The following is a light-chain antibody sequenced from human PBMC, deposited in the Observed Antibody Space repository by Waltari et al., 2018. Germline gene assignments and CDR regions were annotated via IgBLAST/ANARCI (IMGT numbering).Light chain of an antibody. CDR3: QQYDGAVVT. Sequence: IVLTQSPGTLSLSPGERATLSCRASQSVSTISLAWYQQNAGQAPRLLIYSASNRAPGIPDRFSGSVSGTDFALTISSLEPEDSAMYYCQQYDGAVVTFGGGTKVEIK. V-gene: IGKV3-20*01. CDR2: SAS. CDR1: QSVSTIS. J-gene: IGKJ4*01.